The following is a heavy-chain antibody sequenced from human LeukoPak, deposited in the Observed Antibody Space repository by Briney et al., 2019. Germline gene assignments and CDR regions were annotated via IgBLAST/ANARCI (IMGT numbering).Heavy chain of an antibody. Sequence: PGGPLRLSCAASGFTFSSYAMHWVRQAPGKGLEWVAVISYDGSNKYYADSVKGRFTISRDNSKNTLYLQMNSLRAEDTAVYYCARVTEMATIGLHDAFDIRGQGTMVTVSS. CDR2: ISYDGSNK. D-gene: IGHD5-24*01. CDR3: ARVTEMATIGLHDAFDI. V-gene: IGHV3-30-3*01. CDR1: GFTFSSYA. J-gene: IGHJ3*02.